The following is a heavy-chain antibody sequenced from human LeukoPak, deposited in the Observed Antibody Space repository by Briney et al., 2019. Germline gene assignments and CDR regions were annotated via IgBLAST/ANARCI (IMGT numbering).Heavy chain of an antibody. CDR1: GGSISSYQ. V-gene: IGHV4-59*08. D-gene: IGHD2/OR15-2a*01. Sequence: PSETLSLTCPVSGGSISSYQWSWIRQPPGKGLEWIGYISYSGFTNYNPSLKSRVTISLDTSKNQFSLKLTSVTAADTAVYYCAGRHPRNTVDFWGQGTLVTVSS. J-gene: IGHJ4*02. CDR2: ISYSGFT. CDR3: AGRHPRNTVDF.